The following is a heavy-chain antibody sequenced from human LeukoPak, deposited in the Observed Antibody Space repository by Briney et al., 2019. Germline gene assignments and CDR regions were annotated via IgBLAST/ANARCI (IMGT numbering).Heavy chain of an antibody. CDR1: GGSISSYY. J-gene: IGHJ5*02. CDR3: ARHSTFFGDRVSNWFDP. D-gene: IGHD3-10*01. V-gene: IGHV4-4*07. CDR2: IYTSGST. Sequence: SETLSLTCTVSGGSISSYYWSWIRQPAGKGLEWIGRIYTSGSTNYNPSLKSRVTMSVDTSKNQFSLKLSSVTAADTAVYYCARHSTFFGDRVSNWFDPWGQGTLVTVSS.